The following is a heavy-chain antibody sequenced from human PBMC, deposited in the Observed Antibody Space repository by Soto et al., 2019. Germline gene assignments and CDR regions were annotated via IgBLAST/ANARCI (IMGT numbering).Heavy chain of an antibody. Sequence: QVQLQESGPGLVKPSGTLSLTCAVSGGSISSSNWWTWVRQPPGKGLEWTGEIYHSGSTNYNPSLKCRVTISVDKAKNQFSLKLTPVTAADTAVYYCARRPSAAADTDWGQGTLVTVSS. J-gene: IGHJ4*02. CDR3: ARRPSAAADTD. CDR2: IYHSGST. V-gene: IGHV4-4*02. CDR1: GGSISSSNW. D-gene: IGHD6-13*01.